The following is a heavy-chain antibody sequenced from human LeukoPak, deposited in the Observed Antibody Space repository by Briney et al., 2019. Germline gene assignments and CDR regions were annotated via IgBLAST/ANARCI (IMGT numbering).Heavy chain of an antibody. J-gene: IGHJ4*02. CDR2: ISWNSGSI. CDR3: AKDTRFDYGGNAFDY. CDR1: GFTFDDYA. Sequence: GGSLRLSCAASGFTFDDYAMHWVRQAPGKGLEWVSGISWNSGSIGYADSVKGRFTISRDNAKNSLYLQMNSLRAEDTALYYCAKDTRFDYGGNAFDYWGQGTLVTVSS. D-gene: IGHD4-23*01. V-gene: IGHV3-9*01.